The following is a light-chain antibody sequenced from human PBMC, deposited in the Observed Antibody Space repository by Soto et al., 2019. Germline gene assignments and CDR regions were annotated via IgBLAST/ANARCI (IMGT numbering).Light chain of an antibody. V-gene: IGKV3-11*01. CDR3: QQRSNWPPT. CDR1: QSVSSY. Sequence: EIELTQSPATLSLSPGERATLSCRASQSVSSYLAWYQQKPGQAPRLLIYDASSRATGIPARFSGSGSGTDFTLTISSLEPEDFAVYYCQQRSNWPPTFGPGTKVDIK. CDR2: DAS. J-gene: IGKJ3*01.